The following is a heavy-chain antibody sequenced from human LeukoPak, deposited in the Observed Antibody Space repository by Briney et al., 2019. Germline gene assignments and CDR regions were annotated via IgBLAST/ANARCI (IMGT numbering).Heavy chain of an antibody. CDR2: IPYSGTT. CDR1: GGSISRHY. V-gene: IGHV4-59*08. Sequence: PSETLSLTCTVSGGSISRHYWTWVRQPPGKGLEWIGKIPYSGTTNYNPSFMSRVTMSVDTSKNQVSLKVKSVTAADTAVYYCARLNNDFWSGYYYYMDVWGKGTTVTVSS. CDR3: ARLNNDFWSGYYYYMDV. J-gene: IGHJ6*03. D-gene: IGHD3-3*01.